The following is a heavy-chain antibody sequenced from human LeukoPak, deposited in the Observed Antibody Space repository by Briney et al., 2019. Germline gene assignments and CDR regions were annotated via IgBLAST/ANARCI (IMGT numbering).Heavy chain of an antibody. CDR3: ARVVGDYGDYGGEYYFDY. V-gene: IGHV4-30-2*01. J-gene: IGHJ4*02. D-gene: IGHD4-17*01. CDR1: GGSFSGYY. CDR2: IYHSGST. Sequence: PSETLSLTCAVYGGSFSGYYWSWIRHPPGKGLEWIWYIYHSGSTYYNPSLKSRVTISVDRSKNQFSLKLSSVTAADTAVYYCARVVGDYGDYGGEYYFDYWGQGTLVTVSS.